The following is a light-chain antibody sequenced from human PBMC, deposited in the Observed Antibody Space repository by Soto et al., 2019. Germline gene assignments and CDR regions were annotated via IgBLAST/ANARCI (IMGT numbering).Light chain of an antibody. CDR2: GAS. Sequence: EIVLPQSPGTLSLSPGERATLSCRASQSVTSNYLAWYQQKPGQAPKLLIYGASIRATGIPDRFSGSGSGTDFSLTINRLEPEDFAVYFCQHYVNSPLTFGQGTKVEVK. J-gene: IGKJ1*01. CDR3: QHYVNSPLT. CDR1: QSVTSNY. V-gene: IGKV3-20*01.